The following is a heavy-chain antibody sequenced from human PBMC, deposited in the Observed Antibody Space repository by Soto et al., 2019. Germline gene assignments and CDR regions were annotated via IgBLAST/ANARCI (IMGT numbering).Heavy chain of an antibody. CDR3: VKCPHSGYDWGAHFDY. V-gene: IGHV3-64D*06. CDR2: ISGLGGNT. D-gene: IGHD5-12*01. Sequence: PVGSLRLSCSFSGYMYSGYAMHWVRQAPGKGLEYVSGISGLGGNTYHAESVKGRLSISRDDSKSRLYLQMSSLRPEDTAVYYCVKCPHSGYDWGAHFDYWGQGTLVTVSS. CDR1: GYMYSGYA. J-gene: IGHJ4*02.